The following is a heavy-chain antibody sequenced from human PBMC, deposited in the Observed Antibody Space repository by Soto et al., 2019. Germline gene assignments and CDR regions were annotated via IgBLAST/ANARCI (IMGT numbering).Heavy chain of an antibody. Sequence: EVQLVESGGGLVQPGGSLRLSCSASGFAFSSYAMHWVRQAPGKGLEYVSAISSNGGSTYYADSVKGRFTISRDNSKNTLYLQMISLRAEDTAVYYCVKLVYGSGSYHYWGQGTLVTVSS. J-gene: IGHJ4*02. CDR2: ISSNGGST. CDR1: GFAFSSYA. D-gene: IGHD3-10*01. CDR3: VKLVYGSGSYHY. V-gene: IGHV3-64D*06.